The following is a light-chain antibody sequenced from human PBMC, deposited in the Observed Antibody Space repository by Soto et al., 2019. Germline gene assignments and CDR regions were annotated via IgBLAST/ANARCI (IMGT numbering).Light chain of an antibody. J-gene: IGLJ1*01. CDR2: EVN. V-gene: IGLV2-23*02. CDR3: CSYARSSTLYV. CDR1: SSDVGSYNL. Sequence: QSVLTHPASVTGSARQSIPIPCTGTSSDVGSYNLVSWYQQHPGKAPKLMIYEVNKRPSGVSNRFSGSKSGNTASLTISGLQAEDEADYYCCSYARSSTLYVFGRGTKVTVL.